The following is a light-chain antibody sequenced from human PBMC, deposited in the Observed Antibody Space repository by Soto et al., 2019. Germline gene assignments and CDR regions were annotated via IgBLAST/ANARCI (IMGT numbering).Light chain of an antibody. CDR3: FSHRGGDSHV. J-gene: IGLJ1*01. Sequence: QSVLTQPASVSGSPGQSITISCTGTSSDVGGEDFVSWYQRHPGKAPQLIIYDVSHRPSGVSNRFSGSKSGNTASLTISGLQAEDEADYYCFSHRGGDSHVFGTGTKVTVL. CDR2: DVS. V-gene: IGLV2-14*03. CDR1: SSDVGGEDF.